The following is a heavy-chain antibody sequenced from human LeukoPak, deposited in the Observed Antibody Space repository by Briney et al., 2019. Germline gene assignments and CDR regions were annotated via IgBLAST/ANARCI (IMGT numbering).Heavy chain of an antibody. CDR2: ISGSGGST. CDR1: GFTFSSYA. Sequence: GGSLRLSCAASGFTFSSYAMSWLRQAPGKGLEWVSAISGSGGSTYYADSVKGRFTIARDNSKNTRYLQMNSLRAVETAVYYCAERLQAIEWGQGTLVPVSS. V-gene: IGHV3-23*01. CDR3: AERLQAIE. J-gene: IGHJ4*02. D-gene: IGHD2-2*02.